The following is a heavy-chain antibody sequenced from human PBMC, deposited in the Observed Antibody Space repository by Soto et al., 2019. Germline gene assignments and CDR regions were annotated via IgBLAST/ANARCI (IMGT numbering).Heavy chain of an antibody. J-gene: IGHJ6*02. CDR2: IKSKADGGTT. Sequence: TGGSLRLSCAASGFSFSKAWMSWVRQAPGKGLEWVGRIKSKADGGTTDYVAPVKGRFTISRDDSKNTVYLQMNGLKTEDTAVYYCTNSADYNYGMDVWGQGTAVTVSS. D-gene: IGHD3-10*01. CDR1: GFSFSKAW. CDR3: TNSADYNYGMDV. V-gene: IGHV3-15*01.